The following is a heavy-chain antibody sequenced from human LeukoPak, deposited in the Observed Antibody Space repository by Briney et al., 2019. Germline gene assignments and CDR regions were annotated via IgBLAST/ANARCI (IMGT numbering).Heavy chain of an antibody. CDR3: AREQQLPGCFDY. J-gene: IGHJ4*02. Sequence: SETLSLTCTVSGGSISSSSYYWGWIRQPPGKGLEWIGSIYYSGSTYYNPSLKSRVTISVDTSKNQFSLKLSSVTAADTAVYYCAREQQLPGCFDYWAREPWSPSPQ. D-gene: IGHD6-13*01. V-gene: IGHV4-39*07. CDR2: IYYSGST. CDR1: GGSISSSSYY.